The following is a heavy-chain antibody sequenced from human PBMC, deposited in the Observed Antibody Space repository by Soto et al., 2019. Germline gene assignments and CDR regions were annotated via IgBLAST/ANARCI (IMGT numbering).Heavy chain of an antibody. V-gene: IGHV3-48*01. D-gene: IGHD3-3*01. Sequence: PGGSLRLSCAASGFTFSSYSMNWVRQAPGKGLEWVSYISSSSSTIYYADSVKGRFTISRDNAKNSLYLQMNSLRAEDTAVYYSWAASFGDFWSGRKPAYYYYMDVWGKGTTVTVSS. J-gene: IGHJ6*03. CDR2: ISSSSSTI. CDR1: GFTFSSYS. CDR3: WAASFGDFWSGRKPAYYYYMDV.